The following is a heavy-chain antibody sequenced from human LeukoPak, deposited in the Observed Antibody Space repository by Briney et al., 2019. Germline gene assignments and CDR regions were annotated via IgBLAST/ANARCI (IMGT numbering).Heavy chain of an antibody. D-gene: IGHD3-10*01. CDR2: IYSDGST. CDR3: ARGGIPTGPYYYFYYMDV. J-gene: IGHJ6*03. Sequence: PGGSLRLSCATFGFSVSTNYVTWVRQPPGKGLEWVSVIYSDGSTYYADSVKGRFTISRDNSRNTLYLQMNSLRGEDAAVYSCARGGIPTGPYYYFYYMDVWGKGTAVTVSS. V-gene: IGHV3-53*05. CDR1: GFSVSTNY.